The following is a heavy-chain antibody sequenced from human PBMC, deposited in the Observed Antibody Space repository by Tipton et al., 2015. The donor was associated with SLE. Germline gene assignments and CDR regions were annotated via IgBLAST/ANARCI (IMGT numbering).Heavy chain of an antibody. Sequence: TLSLTCTVSGDSISRYYWSWIRQPPGKGLEWIGYIYYSGSTNYNPSLKSRITISLDTSKNQFSLKLSSVTAADTAVYYCARAGDCSGGSCYSGNWFDPWGQGTLVTVSS. CDR1: GDSISRYY. CDR2: IYYSGST. D-gene: IGHD2-15*01. CDR3: ARAGDCSGGSCYSGNWFDP. J-gene: IGHJ5*02. V-gene: IGHV4-59*12.